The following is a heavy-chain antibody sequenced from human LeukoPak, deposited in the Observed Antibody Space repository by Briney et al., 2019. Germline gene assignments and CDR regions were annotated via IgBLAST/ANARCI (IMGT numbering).Heavy chain of an antibody. CDR1: GFTFSSYG. CDR2: ISYDGSNK. D-gene: IGHD3-10*01. V-gene: IGHV3-30*18. Sequence: PGRSLRLSCAAAGFTFSSYGMHWVRQAPGKGLEWVAVISYDGSNKYYADSVKGRFTISRDNSKNTQYLQMNSLRAEDTAVYYCAKLGITMVQGVIPEDYWGQGTLVTVSS. J-gene: IGHJ4*02. CDR3: AKLGITMVQGVIPEDY.